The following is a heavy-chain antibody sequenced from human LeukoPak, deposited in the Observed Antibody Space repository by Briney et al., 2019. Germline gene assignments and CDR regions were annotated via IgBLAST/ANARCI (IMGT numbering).Heavy chain of an antibody. Sequence: SETLSLTCTVSGGSISSGTNYWTWIRQHPGKGLEWIVYIYYTGTTYYNPSLKSRVSISVDTSKNQFSLKLSSVTAADTAVYYCARHFVVVVPAAKMYNWFDPWGQGTLVTVSS. CDR2: IYYTGTT. D-gene: IGHD2-2*01. V-gene: IGHV4-30-4*08. CDR1: GGSISSGTNY. CDR3: ARHFVVVVPAAKMYNWFDP. J-gene: IGHJ5*02.